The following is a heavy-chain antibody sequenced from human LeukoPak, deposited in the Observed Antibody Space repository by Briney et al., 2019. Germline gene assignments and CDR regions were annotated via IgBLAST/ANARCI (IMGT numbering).Heavy chain of an antibody. CDR1: GYSISSGYY. CDR2: INHSGST. Sequence: PSETLSLTCTVSGYSISSGYYWGWIRQPPGKGLEWIGEINHSGSTNYNPSLKSRVTISVDTSKNQFSLKLSSVTAADTAVYYCARVTYYDYVWGSYRYSNYFDYWGQGTLVTVSS. CDR3: ARVTYYDYVWGSYRYSNYFDY. J-gene: IGHJ4*02. V-gene: IGHV4-38-2*02. D-gene: IGHD3-16*02.